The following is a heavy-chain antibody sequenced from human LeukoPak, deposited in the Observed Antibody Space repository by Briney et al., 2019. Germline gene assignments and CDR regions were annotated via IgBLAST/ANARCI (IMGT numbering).Heavy chain of an antibody. CDR3: ATRPLGAGDFDY. CDR1: GGSISSYY. J-gene: IGHJ4*02. Sequence: PSETLSLTCTVSGGSISSYYWSWLRQPPGKGLEWIGYIYYSGSTNYNPSLKSRVTISVDTSKNQFSLTLSSVTAADTAVYYCATRPLGAGDFDYWGQGTLVTVSS. V-gene: IGHV4-59*01. CDR2: IYYSGST. D-gene: IGHD6-19*01.